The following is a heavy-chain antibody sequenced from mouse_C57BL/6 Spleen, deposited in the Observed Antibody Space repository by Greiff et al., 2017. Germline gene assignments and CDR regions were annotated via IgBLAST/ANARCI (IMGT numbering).Heavy chain of an antibody. CDR1: GYSITSGYY. D-gene: IGHD4-1*01. V-gene: IGHV3-6*01. Sequence: ESGPGLVKPSQSLSLTCSVTGYSITSGYYWNWIRQFPGNKLEWMGYISYDGSNNYNPSLKNRISITRDTSKNQFFLKLNSVTTEDTATYYCARLGPFAYWGQGTLVTVSA. CDR2: ISYDGSN. CDR3: ARLGPFAY. J-gene: IGHJ3*01.